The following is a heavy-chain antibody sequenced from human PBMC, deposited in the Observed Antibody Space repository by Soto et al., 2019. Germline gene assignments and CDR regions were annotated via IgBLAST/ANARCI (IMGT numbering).Heavy chain of an antibody. Sequence: QLRLQESGPGLVKSSETLSLTCTISGGSVRSSSYYWGWIRQPPGQGLGWMASIYYSGRTHNNPALKSRVTMSIDTYTNQFSLKMNSVTAADTAVYYGARHEGGAAADRPLDYWGQGTLVTVSS. V-gene: IGHV4-39*01. CDR3: ARHEGGAAADRPLDY. D-gene: IGHD6-13*01. CDR1: GGSVRSSSYY. CDR2: IYYSGRT. J-gene: IGHJ4*02.